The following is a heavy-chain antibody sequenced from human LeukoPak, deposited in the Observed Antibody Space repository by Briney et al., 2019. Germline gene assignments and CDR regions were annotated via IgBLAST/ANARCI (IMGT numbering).Heavy chain of an antibody. Sequence: GGSLRLSCAASGLSFSDYGMHWVRQAPGKGLEWVAVISYDGSNKYYADSVKGRVTISRDNAKNSLYLQMNSLRAEDTAVYYCAELGITMIGGVWGKGTTVTISS. CDR1: GLSFSDYG. CDR3: AELGITMIGGV. CDR2: ISYDGSNK. J-gene: IGHJ6*04. V-gene: IGHV3-30*18. D-gene: IGHD3-10*02.